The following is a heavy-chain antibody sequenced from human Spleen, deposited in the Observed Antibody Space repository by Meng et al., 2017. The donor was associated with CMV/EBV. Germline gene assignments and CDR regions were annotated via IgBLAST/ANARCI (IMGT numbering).Heavy chain of an antibody. CDR1: YTFTDYF. D-gene: IGHD6-13*01. CDR3: ARDVVLAAGGTTGGWFDP. Sequence: YTFTDYFIYWVRQAPGQGLEWLGRINPNSGGTDYAQRFQGRIIMTRDTSISTAYMELSRLGSDDTAVYYCARDVVLAAGGTTGGWFDPWGQRTLVTVSS. V-gene: IGHV1-2*06. CDR2: INPNSGGT. J-gene: IGHJ5*02.